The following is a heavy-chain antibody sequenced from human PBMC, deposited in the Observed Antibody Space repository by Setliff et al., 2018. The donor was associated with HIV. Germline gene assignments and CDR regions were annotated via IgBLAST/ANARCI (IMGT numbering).Heavy chain of an antibody. Sequence: SETLSLTCTVYGGSFSNYYTNWIRQPPGKGLEWIGELSPSGTTRSNPSLQSRVTISLDTSNNQFSLKLTSVTAEDTAVYYCARVNPHDPHWYLDVWGRGTLVTVSS. CDR3: ARVNPHDPHWYLDV. J-gene: IGHJ2*01. CDR1: GGSFSNYY. CDR2: LSPSGTT. V-gene: IGHV4-34*01. D-gene: IGHD3-3*01.